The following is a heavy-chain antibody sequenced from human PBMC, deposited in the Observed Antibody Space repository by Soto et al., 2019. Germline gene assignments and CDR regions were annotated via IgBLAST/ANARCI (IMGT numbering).Heavy chain of an antibody. V-gene: IGHV1-8*01. D-gene: IGHD2-15*01. J-gene: IGHJ3*02. CDR1: GYTFTSYD. CDR2: MNPNSGNT. CDR3: ARGGPGYCSGGSCCRDAFDI. Sequence: ASVKVSCKASGYTFTSYDINWVRQATGQGLEWMGWMNPNSGNTGYAQKFQGRVTMTRNTSISTAYMELSSLRSEDTAVYYCARGGPGYCSGGSCCRDAFDIWGQGTMVTVSS.